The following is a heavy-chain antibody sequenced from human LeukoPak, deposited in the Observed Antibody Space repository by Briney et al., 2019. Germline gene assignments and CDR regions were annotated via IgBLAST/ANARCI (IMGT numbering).Heavy chain of an antibody. Sequence: PSETLSLTCTVSGGSISSSSYYWGWIRQPPGKGLEWIGSIYYSGSTYYNPSLKSRVTISVDTSKNQFSLKLSSVTAADTAVYYCARDGIDYGDYVVLDYWGQGTLVTVSS. D-gene: IGHD4-17*01. CDR3: ARDGIDYGDYVVLDY. J-gene: IGHJ4*02. V-gene: IGHV4-39*07. CDR2: IYYSGST. CDR1: GGSISSSSYY.